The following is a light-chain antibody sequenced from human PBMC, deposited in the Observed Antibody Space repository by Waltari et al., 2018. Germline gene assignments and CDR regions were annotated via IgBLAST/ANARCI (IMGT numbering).Light chain of an antibody. V-gene: IGLV2-23*02. CDR2: EVS. CDR1: SSYVGSYYL. J-gene: IGLJ2*01. CDR3: CSYAGSSTLI. Sequence: QSALTQPAAVQGSPGQSSRISCTGTSSYVGSYYLVSWYQQHPVKAPKLMLYEVSKWPSGVSNRFSGSKSGNTASLTISGLQAEDEADYYCCSYAGSSTLIFGGGTKLTVL.